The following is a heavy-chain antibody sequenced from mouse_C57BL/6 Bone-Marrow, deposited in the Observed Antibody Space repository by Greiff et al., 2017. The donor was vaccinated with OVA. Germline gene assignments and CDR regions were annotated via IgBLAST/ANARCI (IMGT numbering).Heavy chain of an antibody. Sequence: VTLKESGAELVRPGASVKLSCTASGFNIKDDYMHWVKQRPEQGLEWIGWIDPENGDTEYASKFQGKATITADTSSNTAYLQLSSLTSEDTAVYYCTTERPGFAYWGQGTLVTVSA. J-gene: IGHJ3*01. CDR1: GFNIKDDY. V-gene: IGHV14-4*01. CDR3: TTERPGFAY. CDR2: IDPENGDT.